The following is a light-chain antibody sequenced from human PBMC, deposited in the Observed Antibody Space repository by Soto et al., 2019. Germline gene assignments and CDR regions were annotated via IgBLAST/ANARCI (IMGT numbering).Light chain of an antibody. CDR3: QQRSNWPSVT. Sequence: EIVLTQSPATLSLSPGERATLSCRASQSVSSYLAWYQQKPGQAPRLLIYDASNRAAGIPARFSGSGSGTDFTLTISSLEPEDFPVYYCQQRSNWPSVTFGQGTKVEIK. V-gene: IGKV3-11*01. CDR1: QSVSSY. J-gene: IGKJ1*01. CDR2: DAS.